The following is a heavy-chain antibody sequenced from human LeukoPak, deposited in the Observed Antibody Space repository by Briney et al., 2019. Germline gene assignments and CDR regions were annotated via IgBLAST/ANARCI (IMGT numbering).Heavy chain of an antibody. V-gene: IGHV1-24*01. D-gene: IGHD6-13*01. CDR2: FDPEDGET. Sequence: GASVKVSCKVSGYTLTELSMHWVRQAPGKGLEWMGGFDPEDGETIYAQKFQGRVTMTEDTSTDTAYMELSSLRSEDTAVYYCATLAAAGTHYYYGMDVWGQGTTVTVSS. J-gene: IGHJ6*02. CDR1: GYTLTELS. CDR3: ATLAAAGTHYYYGMDV.